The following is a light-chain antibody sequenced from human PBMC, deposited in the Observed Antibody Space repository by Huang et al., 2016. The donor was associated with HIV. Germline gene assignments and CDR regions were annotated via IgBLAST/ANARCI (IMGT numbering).Light chain of an antibody. CDR1: QSVLKTSNNKNC. J-gene: IGKJ1*01. V-gene: IGKV4-1*01. CDR3: HQYYDTPQT. CDR2: WAS. Sequence: DIVVTQSPDSLALSLGGRAAINCTASQSVLKTSNNKNCLSWYQLKPGQPPNLLIYWASTRESGVPDRFSGSGSGTHFTLTIASRQAEDVAVYYCHQYYDTPQTFGQGTKVEVK.